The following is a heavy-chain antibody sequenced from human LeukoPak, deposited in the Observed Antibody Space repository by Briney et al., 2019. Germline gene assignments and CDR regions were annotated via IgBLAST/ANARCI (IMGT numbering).Heavy chain of an antibody. CDR1: GFMFSGYG. Sequence: GPSLRLSCAASGFMFSGYGIHCVRQAPGKGLEWLAVVSHVGIHQYYAQSVRGRFTISRDNFRHSLFLSLDSLGVEDTAVYYCGKDVHPPPREITPGDWGQGTLVVVDS. CDR3: GKDVHPPPREITPGD. D-gene: IGHD1-14*01. V-gene: IGHV3-30*18. CDR2: VSHVGIHQ. J-gene: IGHJ4*02.